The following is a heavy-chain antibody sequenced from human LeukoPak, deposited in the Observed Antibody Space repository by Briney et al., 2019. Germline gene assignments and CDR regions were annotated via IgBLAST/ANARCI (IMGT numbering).Heavy chain of an antibody. CDR1: GYTFIDYG. CDR2: ISAYNGNT. CDR3: ARDLDQYNGRFGGFGHDF. J-gene: IGHJ4*02. Sequence: ASVKVSCKASGYTFIDYGINWVRQAPGQGLEWMGWISAYNGNTNYAQSLQGRVTMTTDTSTSTVYMEMRSLTSDDTAVYYCARDLDQYNGRFGGFGHDFWGQGTLVTVSS. V-gene: IGHV1-18*01. D-gene: IGHD3-10*01.